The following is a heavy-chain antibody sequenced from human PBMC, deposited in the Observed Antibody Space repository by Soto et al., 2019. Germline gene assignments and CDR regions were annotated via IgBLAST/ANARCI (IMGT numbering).Heavy chain of an antibody. CDR2: ISSSSSYI. J-gene: IGHJ3*02. V-gene: IGHV3-21*01. D-gene: IGHD3-10*01. CDR1: GFTFSSYS. CDR3: ARDQAATLWFGPRGAFDI. Sequence: GSLRLSCAASGFTFSSYSMNWVRQAPGKGLEWVSSISSSSSYIYYADSVKGRFTISRDNAKNSLYLHMNSLRAKDTAVYYCARDQAATLWFGPRGAFDIWGPGTMETVSS.